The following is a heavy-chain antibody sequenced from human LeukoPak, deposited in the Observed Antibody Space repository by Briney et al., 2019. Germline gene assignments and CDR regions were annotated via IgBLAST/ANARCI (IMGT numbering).Heavy chain of an antibody. CDR2: IYYSGST. CDR3: ARVPYGDYVGWFDP. J-gene: IGHJ5*02. Sequence: PSQTLSLTCAVSGGSISSGGYSWSWIRQPPGKGLEWIGYIYYSGSTYYNPSLKSRVTISVDTSKNQFSLKLSSVTAADTAVYYCARVPYGDYVGWFDPWGQGTLVTVSP. CDR1: GGSISSGGYS. V-gene: IGHV4-30-4*07. D-gene: IGHD4-17*01.